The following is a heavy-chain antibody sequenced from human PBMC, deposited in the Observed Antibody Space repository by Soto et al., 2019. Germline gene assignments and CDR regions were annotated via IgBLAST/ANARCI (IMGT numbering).Heavy chain of an antibody. CDR2: IYGSGST. CDR1: GGSISNYY. V-gene: IGHV4-4*07. Sequence: SETLSLTCTGSGGSISNYYWTWIRQPAGKGLEYIGRIYGSGSTNYNPSLKSRVAMSVDTSKNQFSLKLSSVTAADTALYYCARKTTYTSSWYDYWGHGTLVTVS. J-gene: IGHJ5*01. CDR3: ARKTTYTSSWYDY. D-gene: IGHD6-13*01.